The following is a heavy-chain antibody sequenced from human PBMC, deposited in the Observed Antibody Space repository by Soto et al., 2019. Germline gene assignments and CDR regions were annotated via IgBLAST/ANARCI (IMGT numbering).Heavy chain of an antibody. J-gene: IGHJ6*02. Sequence: GESLKISCKGSGYSFTSYWIGWVRQMPGKGLEWMGIIYPGDSDTRYSPSFQGQVTISTDKPISTAYLQWSSLKASDTAMYYCARDSAVAGRHYYYYYGMDVWGQGTTVTVSS. CDR3: ARDSAVAGRHYYYYYGMDV. D-gene: IGHD6-19*01. CDR1: GYSFTSYW. V-gene: IGHV5-51*04. CDR2: IYPGDSDT.